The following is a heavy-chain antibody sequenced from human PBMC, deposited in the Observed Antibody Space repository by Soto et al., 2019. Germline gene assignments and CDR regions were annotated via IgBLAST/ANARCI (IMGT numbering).Heavy chain of an antibody. CDR3: ARDRGSTWYIDDY. V-gene: IGHV1-2*02. Sequence: GASVKVSCKASGYTFNVYYMHWVLQAPGQALEWMGWINPNSGGTKYAQKFQGRVTLTRDTSNTTVYMEVSSLKSDDTAVYFCARDRGSTWYIDDYWGQGTLVTVSS. CDR1: GYTFNVYY. D-gene: IGHD6-13*01. CDR2: INPNSGGT. J-gene: IGHJ4*02.